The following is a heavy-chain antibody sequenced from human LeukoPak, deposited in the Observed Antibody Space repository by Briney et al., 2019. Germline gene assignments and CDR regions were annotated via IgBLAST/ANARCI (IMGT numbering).Heavy chain of an antibody. CDR3: ARGGDDYYDSSGYYLHY. J-gene: IGHJ4*02. CDR2: ISYDGSNK. D-gene: IGHD3-22*01. V-gene: IGHV3-30*03. CDR1: GFTFSSYG. Sequence: GGSLRLSCAASGFTFSSYGMHWVRQAPGKGLEWVAVISYDGSNKYYADSVKGRFTISRDNSKNTLYLQMNSLRAEDTAVYYCARGGDDYYDSSGYYLHYWGQGTLVTVSS.